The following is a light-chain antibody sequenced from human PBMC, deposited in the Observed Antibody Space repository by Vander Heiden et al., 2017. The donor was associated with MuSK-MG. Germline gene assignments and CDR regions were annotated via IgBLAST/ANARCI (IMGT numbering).Light chain of an antibody. Sequence: SYELTQPPSVSVSPGQTASITCSGDKLGDKFACWYQQKPGQSPGLAIYQDNKRPSGIPERFSGSNSGNTATLTISGTQAMDEADYYCQAWDSSTVVFGGGTKLTVL. V-gene: IGLV3-1*01. CDR3: QAWDSSTVV. J-gene: IGLJ2*01. CDR2: QDN. CDR1: KLGDKF.